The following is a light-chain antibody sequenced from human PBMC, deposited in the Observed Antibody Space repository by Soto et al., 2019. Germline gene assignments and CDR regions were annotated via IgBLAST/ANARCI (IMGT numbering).Light chain of an antibody. CDR3: QQFKDYVWT. V-gene: IGKV1-5*01. CDR2: DAS. Sequence: DIQMTQSPSTLSASVGDSLTITCRAGQNVERYMAWYQQKPGRAPSLIIYDASTLERGVPSRFSGSGSGTEFTLIISNLQPDDFATYYCQQFKDYVWTFGQGTKVDI. CDR1: QNVERY. J-gene: IGKJ1*01.